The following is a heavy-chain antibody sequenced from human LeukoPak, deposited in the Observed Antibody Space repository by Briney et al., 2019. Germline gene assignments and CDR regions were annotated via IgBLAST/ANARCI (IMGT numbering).Heavy chain of an antibody. D-gene: IGHD3-22*01. CDR3: AKLPMAYYDSSGYYYGGVYYFDY. CDR2: ISSSSSYI. J-gene: IGHJ4*02. Sequence: GGSLRLSCAASGFTFSSYSMNWVRQAPGKGLEWVSSISSSSSYIYYADSVKGRFTISRDNSKNTLYLQMNSLRAEDTAVYYCAKLPMAYYDSSGYYYGGVYYFDYWGQGTLVTVSS. CDR1: GFTFSSYS. V-gene: IGHV3-21*04.